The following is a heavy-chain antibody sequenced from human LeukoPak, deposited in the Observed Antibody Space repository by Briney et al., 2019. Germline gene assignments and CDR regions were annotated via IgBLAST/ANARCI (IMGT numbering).Heavy chain of an antibody. D-gene: IGHD3-22*01. V-gene: IGHV4-59*01. CDR3: ARVRALSYYDSSGDFYYFDY. J-gene: IGHJ4*02. Sequence: SETLSLTCAVYGGSFSGYYWSWIRQPPGKGLEWIGYMFYSGSTNYNPSLKTRVTISVDTSKNQFSLKLSSVTAADTAVYYCARVRALSYYDSSGDFYYFDYWGQGILVTVSS. CDR2: MFYSGST. CDR1: GGSFSGYY.